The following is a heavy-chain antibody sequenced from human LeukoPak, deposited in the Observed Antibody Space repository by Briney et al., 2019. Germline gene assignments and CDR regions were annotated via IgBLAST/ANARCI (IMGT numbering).Heavy chain of an antibody. D-gene: IGHD3-22*01. CDR1: GFTFSSYA. CDR2: ISGSGGST. CDR3: AKATYYYDSSGYYSDY. Sequence: PGGSLRLSCAASGFTFSSYAMSWVRQAPGKGLEWVSAISGSGGSTYYADSVKGRFTISRDNSKNTLYLQMNSLRAEDTAVCYCAKATYYYDSSGYYSDYWGQGTLVTVSS. J-gene: IGHJ4*02. V-gene: IGHV3-23*01.